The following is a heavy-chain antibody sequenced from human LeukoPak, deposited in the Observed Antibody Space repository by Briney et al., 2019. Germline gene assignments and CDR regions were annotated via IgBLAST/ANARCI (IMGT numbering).Heavy chain of an antibody. J-gene: IGHJ3*02. V-gene: IGHV3-30*18. CDR1: GLTFSSYG. Sequence: GGSLRLSCAASGLTFSSYGMHWVRQAPGKGLEWVAVISYDGSNKYYADSVKGRFTISRDNSKNTLYLQMNSLRAEDTAVYYCAKESYYDSSGYFGDAFDIWGQGTMVTVSS. CDR3: AKESYYDSSGYFGDAFDI. CDR2: ISYDGSNK. D-gene: IGHD3-22*01.